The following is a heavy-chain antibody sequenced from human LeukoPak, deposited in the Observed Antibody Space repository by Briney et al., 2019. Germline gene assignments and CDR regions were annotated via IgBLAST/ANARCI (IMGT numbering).Heavy chain of an antibody. Sequence: GGSLRLSCAASGFTFSSYGMSWVRQAPGKGLEWVANIKRDGSESYYADSVKGRFTISRDNGKNSLDLQMNSLRADDTAFYYCARDTLGEGEDANYAVYYFDYWGQGTVVTVSS. CDR3: ARDTLGEGEDANYAVYYFDY. CDR1: GFTFSSYG. V-gene: IGHV3-7*01. J-gene: IGHJ4*02. D-gene: IGHD4/OR15-4a*01. CDR2: IKRDGSES.